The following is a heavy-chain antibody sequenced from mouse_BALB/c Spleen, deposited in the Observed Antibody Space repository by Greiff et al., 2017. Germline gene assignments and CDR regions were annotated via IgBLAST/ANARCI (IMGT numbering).Heavy chain of an antibody. Sequence: QVQLKESGAELAKPGASVKMSCKASGYTFTSYWMHWVKQRPGQGLEWIGYINPSTGYTEYNQKFKDKATLTADKSSSTAYMQLSSLTSEDSAVYYCARWGLFAYWGQGTLVTVSA. CDR1: GYTFTSYW. CDR2: INPSTGYT. J-gene: IGHJ3*01. V-gene: IGHV1-7*01. CDR3: ARWGLFAY.